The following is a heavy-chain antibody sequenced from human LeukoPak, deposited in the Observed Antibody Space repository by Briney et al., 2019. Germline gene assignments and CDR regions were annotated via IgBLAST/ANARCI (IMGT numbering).Heavy chain of an antibody. CDR1: GYTFTSNY. D-gene: IGHD1-26*01. V-gene: IGHV7-4-1*02. CDR3: ARDGDQYPYLNSGRGFDY. J-gene: IGHJ4*02. Sequence: ASVKVSCKASGYTFTSNYMHWVRQAPGQGLEWMGWINTNTENPTYAQGFTGRYVFSLDTSVSTAYLQISGLKAEDTAVYYCARDGDQYPYLNSGRGFDYWGQGTLVTVSS. CDR2: INTNTENP.